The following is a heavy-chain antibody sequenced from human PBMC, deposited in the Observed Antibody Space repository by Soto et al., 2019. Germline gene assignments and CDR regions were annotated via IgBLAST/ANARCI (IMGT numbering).Heavy chain of an antibody. Sequence: LEILSLTCTVSGGSISSYCWSWIRQPPGKGLEWIGYIYYSGSTNYNPSLKSRVTISVDTSKNQFSLKLSSVTAADTAVYYCARHQRYYDILTGYYNYWGQGTLVTVSS. J-gene: IGHJ4*02. D-gene: IGHD3-9*01. CDR1: GGSISSYC. CDR3: ARHQRYYDILTGYYNY. V-gene: IGHV4-59*08. CDR2: IYYSGST.